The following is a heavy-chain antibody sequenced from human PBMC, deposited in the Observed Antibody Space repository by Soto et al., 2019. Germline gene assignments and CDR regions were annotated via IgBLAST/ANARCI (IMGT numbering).Heavy chain of an antibody. D-gene: IGHD2-8*01. V-gene: IGHV4-59*12. Sequence: SETLSLTCTVSGDSISRYSWNWIRQTPGKGPEWIGYIYYSGETKYNPSHESRVTISLDKSENQFSLHLNYVTAADTAVYYCARVMDAPLPTGLDYWGQGILVTVS. J-gene: IGHJ4*02. CDR2: IYYSGET. CDR3: ARVMDAPLPTGLDY. CDR1: GDSISRYS.